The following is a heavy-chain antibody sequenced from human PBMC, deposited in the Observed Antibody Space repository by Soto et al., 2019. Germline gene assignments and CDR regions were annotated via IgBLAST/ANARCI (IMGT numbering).Heavy chain of an antibody. CDR2: IYYSGST. CDR3: ARHEIRSGYEKYFDY. D-gene: IGHD5-12*01. V-gene: IGHV4-59*08. Sequence: SETLSLTCTVSGGSISSYYWSWIRQPPGKGLEWIGYIYYSGSTNYNPSLKSRVTISVDTSKNQFSLKLSSVTAADTAVYYCARHEIRSGYEKYFDYWGQGTLVTVSS. CDR1: GGSISSYY. J-gene: IGHJ4*02.